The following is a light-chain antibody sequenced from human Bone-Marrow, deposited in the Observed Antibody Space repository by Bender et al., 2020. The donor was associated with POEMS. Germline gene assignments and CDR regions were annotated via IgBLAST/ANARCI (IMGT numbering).Light chain of an antibody. V-gene: IGLV1-40*01. CDR2: GNN. J-gene: IGLJ3*02. CDR3: AAWDDSLSAWV. Sequence: QSELTQPPSVSGAPGQRVTISCTGSSSNIGSGYDVHWYQQLPGAAPKLLIHGNNNRPSGVPDRFSGSKSGTSASLAITGLQAEDEADYYCAAWDDSLSAWVFGGGTRLTVL. CDR1: SSNIGSGYD.